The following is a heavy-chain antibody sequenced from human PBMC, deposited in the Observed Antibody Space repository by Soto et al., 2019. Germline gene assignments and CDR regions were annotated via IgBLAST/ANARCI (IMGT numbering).Heavy chain of an antibody. CDR3: ATYGSGIYEPTTFDY. J-gene: IGHJ4*02. CDR1: GGSISSGGYY. V-gene: IGHV4-31*03. Sequence: QVQLQESGPRLVKPSQTLSLTCTVSGGSISSGGYYWSWIRQHPGKGLEWIGYIFYSGSTYYNPSLKSRVTISVDTSKNQFSLKLSSVTAADTAVYHCATYGSGIYEPTTFDYWGQGTLVTVSS. CDR2: IFYSGST. D-gene: IGHD3-10*01.